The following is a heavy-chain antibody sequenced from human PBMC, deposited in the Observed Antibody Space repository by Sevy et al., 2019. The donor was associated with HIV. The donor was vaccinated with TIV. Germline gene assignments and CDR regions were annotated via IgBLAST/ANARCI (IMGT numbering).Heavy chain of an antibody. Sequence: ASVKVSCKASGYYFTGYYVHSVRQAPGQGLEWMGWINPNGGGTNIGQKFHGRVTMSRDTSITTAYMELTRLRSNDTGVYFCARSVYGSGTYLNDYWGQGTLVTVSS. J-gene: IGHJ4*02. CDR1: GYYFTGYY. CDR2: INPNGGGT. D-gene: IGHD3-10*01. V-gene: IGHV1-2*02. CDR3: ARSVYGSGTYLNDY.